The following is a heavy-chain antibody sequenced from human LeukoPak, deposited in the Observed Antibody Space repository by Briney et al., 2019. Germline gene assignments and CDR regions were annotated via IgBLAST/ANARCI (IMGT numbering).Heavy chain of an antibody. J-gene: IGHJ4*02. D-gene: IGHD3-22*01. CDR2: IIPIFGTA. CDR3: ARGPYYYDSSGYYYLDY. Sequence: GASVKVSCKASGGTFSSYAISWVRQAPGQGLEWMGGIIPIFGTANYAQKFQGRVTITADESTSTAYMELSSLRSEDTAVYYCARGPYYYDSSGYYYLDYWGQGTLVTVSS. V-gene: IGHV1-69*13. CDR1: GGTFSSYA.